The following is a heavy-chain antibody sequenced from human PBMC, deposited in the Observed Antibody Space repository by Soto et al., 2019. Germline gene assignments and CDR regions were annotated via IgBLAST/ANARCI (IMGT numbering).Heavy chain of an antibody. J-gene: IGHJ5*02. V-gene: IGHV4-31*03. Sequence: QVQLQESGPGLVKPSQSLSLTCTVSGGSISSGGYYWNWIRQHPGKGLEWIGYIYYIGSTYYNPSLKSRRTISLDTTKNQFSLKLSSVTAADTAVYYCPRSVFPWGQGMLVTVSS. CDR1: GGSISSGGYY. CDR3: PRSVFP. CDR2: IYYIGST.